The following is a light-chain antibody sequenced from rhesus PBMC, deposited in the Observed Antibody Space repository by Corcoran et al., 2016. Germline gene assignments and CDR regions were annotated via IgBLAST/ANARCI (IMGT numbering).Light chain of an antibody. J-gene: IGKJ1*01. Sequence: EIVMTQSPATLSLSPGERATLSCRASQSVSSSLAWYQQKPVPAPRLIIYGASSRATGIPDRFSGSGAGTDFTLNSSSLEPEDGAVYYCLQHSNWPWTFGQGTKVEIK. CDR2: GAS. CDR1: QSVSSS. V-gene: IGKV3-24*01. CDR3: LQHSNWPWT.